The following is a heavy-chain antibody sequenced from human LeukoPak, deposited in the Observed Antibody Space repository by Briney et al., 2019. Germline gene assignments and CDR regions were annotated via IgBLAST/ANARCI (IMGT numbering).Heavy chain of an antibody. D-gene: IGHD1-26*01. CDR1: GGSFSVHQ. Sequence: SETLSLTCAVYGGSFSVHQWSCIRKPPGKGLEWIGEINPSGRINYNPTLKSRDTISLDTSKNQFSLKLSSVTAADTAVYYCARVMGYSGTTDFDYWGQGTLVTVSS. J-gene: IGHJ4*02. V-gene: IGHV4-34*01. CDR2: INPSGRI. CDR3: ARVMGYSGTTDFDY.